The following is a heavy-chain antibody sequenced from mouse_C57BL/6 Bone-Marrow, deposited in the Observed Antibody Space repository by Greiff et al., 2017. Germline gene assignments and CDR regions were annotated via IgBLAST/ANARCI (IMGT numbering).Heavy chain of an antibody. J-gene: IGHJ4*01. CDR3: ARGGYYLYAMDY. D-gene: IGHD2-3*01. V-gene: IGHV1-7*01. CDR1: GYTFTSYW. Sequence: QVQLLQSGAELAKPGASVKLSCKASGYTFTSYWMHWVKQRPGQGLEWIGYINPSSGYTKYTQTFKDKATLTADKSSSTAYMQLSSLTYADTAVYDCARGGYYLYAMDYWGQGPSGTVSS. CDR2: INPSSGYT.